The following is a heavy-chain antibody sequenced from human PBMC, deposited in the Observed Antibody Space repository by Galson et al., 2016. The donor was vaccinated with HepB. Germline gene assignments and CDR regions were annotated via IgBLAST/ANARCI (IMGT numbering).Heavy chain of an antibody. D-gene: IGHD2/OR15-2a*01. CDR1: GFTFSSYG. V-gene: IGHV3-30*18. CDR2: ISYDGSNK. CDR3: AKDLFPAPSGYYYYYGMDV. J-gene: IGHJ6*02. Sequence: SLRLSCAASGFTFSSYGMHWVRQAPGKGLEWVAVISYDGSNKYYADSAKGRFTISRDNSKNTLFLQMNNLRAEDTAVYYCAKDLFPAPSGYYYYYGMDVWGQGTTVTVSS.